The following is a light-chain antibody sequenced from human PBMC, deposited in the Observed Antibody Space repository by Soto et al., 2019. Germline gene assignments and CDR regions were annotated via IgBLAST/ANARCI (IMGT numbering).Light chain of an antibody. CDR3: QQYNNWHPLYT. J-gene: IGKJ2*01. V-gene: IGKV3-15*01. CDR1: QSVSSN. Sequence: IVMTQSPATLSVSPGERATLSCRASQSVSSNLAWYQQKPGQAPRLLIYGASTRATGIPARFSGSGSGTEFTLTIRSLQSEDFAVYYCQQYNNWHPLYTFGQGTKLEIK. CDR2: GAS.